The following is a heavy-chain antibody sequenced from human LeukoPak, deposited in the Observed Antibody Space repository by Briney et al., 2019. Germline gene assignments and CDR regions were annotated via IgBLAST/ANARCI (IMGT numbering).Heavy chain of an antibody. D-gene: IGHD2-2*01. J-gene: IGHJ5*02. CDR3: ARRGGSTSCYLWGCENWFDP. CDR2: MSAYNGNT. Sequence: GSVSVSCTASGYTFTSYGISWVGQAPGQGREWMGWMSAYNGNTNYAQKLQGRVTMTTDTSTSTAYMELRSLRSDDTAVYYCARRGGSTSCYLWGCENWFDPWGQGTLVTVSS. CDR1: GYTFTSYG. V-gene: IGHV1-18*01.